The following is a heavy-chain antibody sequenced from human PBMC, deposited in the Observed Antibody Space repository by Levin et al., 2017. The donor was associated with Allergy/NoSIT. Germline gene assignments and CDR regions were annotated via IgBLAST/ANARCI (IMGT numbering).Heavy chain of an antibody. V-gene: IGHV4-4*02. J-gene: IGHJ4*02. CDR3: ARHGTGSWCKDY. Sequence: RASETLSLTCSVSGASISSSNWWSWVRQPPGGGLEWIGEIYLPGSTNYNPSFKSRVTISVDRSKNEFSLRLTSVTAADTAVYYCARHGTGSWCKDYWGQGILVTVSS. CDR2: IYLPGST. D-gene: IGHD3-10*01. CDR1: GASISSSNW.